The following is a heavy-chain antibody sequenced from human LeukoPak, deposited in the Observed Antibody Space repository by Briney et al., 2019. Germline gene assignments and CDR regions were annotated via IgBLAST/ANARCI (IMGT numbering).Heavy chain of an antibody. CDR3: AKEGYYYYYGMDV. CDR1: GFTFSSYA. Sequence: GGSLRLSCAASGFTFSSYAMSWVRQAPGKGLEWVSAISGSGGSTYYADSVKGRFTISRDNSKNTLYLQMNSLIAEATAVYYCAKEGYYYYYGMDVWGQGTTVTVSS. J-gene: IGHJ6*02. CDR2: ISGSGGST. V-gene: IGHV3-23*01.